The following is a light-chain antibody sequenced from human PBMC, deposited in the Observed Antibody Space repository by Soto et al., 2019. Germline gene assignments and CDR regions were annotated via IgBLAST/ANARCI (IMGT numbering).Light chain of an antibody. CDR2: DAS. CDR3: QQRSNWPPGLT. J-gene: IGKJ4*01. CDR1: QSVSSY. V-gene: IGKV3-11*01. Sequence: EIVLTQSPATLSLSPGERATLSCRASQSVSSYLAWYQQKPGQAPRLLIYDASNRATGIPARFSGSGSGTDFTXXIXSLXXEDFAVYYCQQRSNWPPGLTFGGGTKVEIK.